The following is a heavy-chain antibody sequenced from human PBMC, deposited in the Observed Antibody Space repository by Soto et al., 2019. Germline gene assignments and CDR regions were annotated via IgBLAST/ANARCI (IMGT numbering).Heavy chain of an antibody. J-gene: IGHJ5*02. CDR2: INPNSGGT. CDR1: GYTFTGYY. V-gene: IGHV1-2*04. Sequence: ASVKVSCKASGYTFTGYYMHWVLQAPGEGLEWMGWINPNSGGTNYAQKFQGWVTMTRDTSISTAYMELSRLRSDDTAVYYCASAELGYCSGGSCPTGWFDPWGQGTLVTVSS. D-gene: IGHD2-15*01. CDR3: ASAELGYCSGGSCPTGWFDP.